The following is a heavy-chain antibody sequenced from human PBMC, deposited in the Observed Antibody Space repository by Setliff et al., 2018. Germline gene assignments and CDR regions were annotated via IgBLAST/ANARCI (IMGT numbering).Heavy chain of an antibody. CDR1: GLAVSSNY. J-gene: IGHJ3*02. Sequence: QPGGSLRLSCAASGLAVSSNYMSWVRQAPGKGLEWVSVIYSNGGTYYADSVKGRFTISRDASKNTLYLQMNSLRAEDTAVFYCAKLARAYYDTSGYYTDAVDIWGRGTKVTVSS. D-gene: IGHD3-22*01. CDR2: IYSNGGT. CDR3: AKLARAYYDTSGYYTDAVDI. V-gene: IGHV3-66*01.